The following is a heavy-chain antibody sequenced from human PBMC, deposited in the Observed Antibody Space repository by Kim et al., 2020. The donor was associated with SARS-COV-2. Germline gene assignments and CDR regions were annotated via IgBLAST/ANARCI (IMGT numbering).Heavy chain of an antibody. CDR2: IKTKTEGVTV. V-gene: IGHV3-15*01. CDR3: ITNRPYHGYY. J-gene: IGHJ4*01. CDR1: GFTFRDAG. Sequence: GGSLRLSCAASGFTFRDAGMSWVRQAPGKGLEWVFRIKTKTEGVTVDYAAPVKGSFTIAKDDSKNMLILEMSSLKTEDAAAYYCITNRPYHGYYWA. D-gene: IGHD2-2*03.